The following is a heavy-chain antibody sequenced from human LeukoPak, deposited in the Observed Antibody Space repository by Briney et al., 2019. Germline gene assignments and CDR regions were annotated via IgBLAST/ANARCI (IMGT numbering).Heavy chain of an antibody. J-gene: IGHJ5*02. CDR3: ARGGLVYYYDSSGYHGGEYNWFDP. CDR1: GGSISSSSYY. CDR2: INHSGST. D-gene: IGHD3-22*01. Sequence: SSETLSLTCTVSGGSISSSSYYWGWIRQPPGKGLEWIGEINHSGSTNYNPSLKSRFTISVDTSKNQFSLKLSSVTAADTAVYYCARGGLVYYYDSSGYHGGEYNWFDPWGQGTLVTVSS. V-gene: IGHV4-39*07.